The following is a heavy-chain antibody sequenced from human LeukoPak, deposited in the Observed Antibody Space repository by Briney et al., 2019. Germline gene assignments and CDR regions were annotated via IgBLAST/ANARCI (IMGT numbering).Heavy chain of an antibody. J-gene: IGHJ6*02. V-gene: IGHV1-2*06. CDR2: INPNSGGT. D-gene: IGHD1-14*01. CDR1: GYTFTGYY. Sequence: ASVKVSCKASGYTFTGYYMHWVRQAPGQGLEWMGRINPNSGGTNYAQKFQGRVTMTRDTSISTAYMELSRLRSDDTAVYYCASYLISSTKYYYYGMDVWGQGTTVTVSS. CDR3: ASYLISSTKYYYYGMDV.